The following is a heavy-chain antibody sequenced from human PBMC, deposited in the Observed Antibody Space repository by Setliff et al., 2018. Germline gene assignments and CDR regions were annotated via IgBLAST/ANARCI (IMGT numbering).Heavy chain of an antibody. CDR2: INTGGGSA. J-gene: IGHJ6*02. CDR3: VRDRPSRQRILGGSIRRRRDAGHPSIDYYGLDV. D-gene: IGHD3-16*01. CDR1: GYTFTSYY. Sequence: GASVKVSCKASGYTFTSYYMYWVRQAPGQGLEWMGTINTGGGSASIVDQFQGRVTMTRDTSTTTIYLEVNSLRSDDTAVYYCVRDRPSRQRILGGSIRRRRDAGHPSIDYYGLDVWGQGTTVTVSS. V-gene: IGHV1-46*01.